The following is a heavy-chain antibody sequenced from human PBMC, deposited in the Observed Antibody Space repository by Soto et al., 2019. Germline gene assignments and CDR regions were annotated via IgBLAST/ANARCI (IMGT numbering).Heavy chain of an antibody. J-gene: IGHJ4*02. Sequence: QVQLVESGGGVVQPGRSLRLSCAASGFSFSSYAMHWVRQAPGKGLEWVAVMSNDGSIKYYADSVKGRFSISRDNSKNTLYLQVNSLRPEDTAAYYCARVIYDFWSAYGYWGQGTLVTVSS. V-gene: IGHV3-30-3*01. CDR1: GFSFSSYA. CDR3: ARVIYDFWSAYGY. CDR2: MSNDGSIK. D-gene: IGHD3-3*01.